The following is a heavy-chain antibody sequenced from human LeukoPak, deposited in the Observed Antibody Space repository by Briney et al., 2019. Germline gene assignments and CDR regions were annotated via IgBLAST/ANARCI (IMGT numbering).Heavy chain of an antibody. V-gene: IGHV4-39*01. J-gene: IGHJ4*02. D-gene: IGHD5-12*01. CDR3: ARHGCSGYDFLYFDY. CDR1: GGSISSSSYY. Sequence: SETLSLTCTVSGGSISSSSYYWGWIRQPPGKGLEWIGSIYYSGSTYYNPSLKSRVTISVDTSKNQFSLKLSSVTAADTAVYYCARHGCSGYDFLYFDYWGQGTLVTVSS. CDR2: IYYSGST.